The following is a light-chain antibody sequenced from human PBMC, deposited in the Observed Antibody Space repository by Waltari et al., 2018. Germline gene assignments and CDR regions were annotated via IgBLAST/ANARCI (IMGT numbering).Light chain of an antibody. V-gene: IGLV2-23*01. CDR1: SPDVGNYNI. CDR3: FSYAVSSTFMI. J-gene: IGLJ2*01. Sequence: QSALTQPASVSGSPGQSITISCTGTSPDVGNYNIVSWFQHHPGKAPKLLIYEGEKRPSGVSSRFFGSKSDKAASPTISGLEADDEAVYYCFSYAVSSTFMIFGGGTQLTVL. CDR2: EGE.